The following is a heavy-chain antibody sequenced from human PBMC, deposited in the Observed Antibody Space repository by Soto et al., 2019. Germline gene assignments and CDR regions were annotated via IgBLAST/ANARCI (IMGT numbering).Heavy chain of an antibody. CDR1: GYTFTSYY. V-gene: IGHV1-46*01. Sequence: GASVKVSCKASGYTFTSYYMHWVRQAPGQGLEWMGRINANDGNTNYAQKLQGRVTMTTDTSTSTAYMELRSLRSDDTAVYYCATHPGEDYYYYYMDVWGKGTTVTVSS. CDR3: ATHPGEDYYYYYMDV. J-gene: IGHJ6*03. CDR2: INANDGNT.